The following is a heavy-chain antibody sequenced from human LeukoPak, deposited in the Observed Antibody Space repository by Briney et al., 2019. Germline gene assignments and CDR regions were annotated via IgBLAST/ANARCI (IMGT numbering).Heavy chain of an antibody. Sequence: ASVKVSCKASGYTFTSYYMHWVRQAPGQGLEWMGIINPSGGSTSYAQKSQGRVTMTRDTSASTVYMELSSLRSEDTAVYYCARDSYNKPAFDYWGQGTLVTVSS. CDR2: INPSGGST. D-gene: IGHD5-24*01. CDR1: GYTFTSYY. V-gene: IGHV1-46*01. J-gene: IGHJ4*02. CDR3: ARDSYNKPAFDY.